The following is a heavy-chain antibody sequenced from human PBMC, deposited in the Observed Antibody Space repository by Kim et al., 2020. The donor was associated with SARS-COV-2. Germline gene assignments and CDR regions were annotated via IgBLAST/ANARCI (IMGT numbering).Heavy chain of an antibody. D-gene: IGHD3-10*01. J-gene: IGHJ6*02. CDR3: ARESVVRGLV. CDR2: ST. V-gene: IGHV3-74*01. Sequence: STSYADSVKGRFTISRDNAKNTLYLQINSLRAEDTAVYYCARESVVRGLVWGQGTTVTVSS.